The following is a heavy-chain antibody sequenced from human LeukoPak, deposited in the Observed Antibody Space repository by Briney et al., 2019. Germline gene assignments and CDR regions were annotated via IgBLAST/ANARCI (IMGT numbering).Heavy chain of an antibody. CDR3: ARGLSGYIRRYYFDY. Sequence: PSEPLSLTSGVLGGPFSGYYWNWVRQPPRKGLEWIGEIDHSGNMNYNPSLKSRVTISVDTSKHHFSLELSSVPAMGTALYYCARGLSGYIRRYYFDYCAQGTLVTVSS. V-gene: IGHV4-34*01. CDR1: GGPFSGYY. J-gene: IGHJ4*02. CDR2: IDHSGNM. D-gene: IGHD5-24*01.